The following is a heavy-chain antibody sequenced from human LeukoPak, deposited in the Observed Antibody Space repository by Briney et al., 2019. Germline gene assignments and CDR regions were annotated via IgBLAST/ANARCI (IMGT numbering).Heavy chain of an antibody. CDR2: FDPEDGET. J-gene: IGHJ4*02. CDR3: ATSSVGGYSYGYPYDY. Sequence: GASVKVSCKVSGYTLTELSMHWVRQAPGKGLEWMGGFDPEDGETIYAQKFQGRVTMTEDTSTDTAYMELSSLRSEDTAVYYCATSSVGGYSYGYPYDYWGQGTLVTVSS. CDR1: GYTLTELS. V-gene: IGHV1-24*01. D-gene: IGHD5-18*01.